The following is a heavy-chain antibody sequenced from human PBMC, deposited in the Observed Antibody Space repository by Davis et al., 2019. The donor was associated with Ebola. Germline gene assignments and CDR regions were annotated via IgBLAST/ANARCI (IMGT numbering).Heavy chain of an antibody. CDR2: IIPIFGTA. J-gene: IGHJ6*02. D-gene: IGHD3-3*01. V-gene: IGHV1-69*13. CDR1: GGTFSSYA. Sequence: SVKVSCKASGGTFSSYAISWVRQAPGQGLEWMGGIIPIFGTANYAQKFQGRVTITADESTSTAYMELSSLRSEDTAVYYCARDSLSDYDFWSGYYKVSGMDVWGQGTTVTVSS. CDR3: ARDSLSDYDFWSGYYKVSGMDV.